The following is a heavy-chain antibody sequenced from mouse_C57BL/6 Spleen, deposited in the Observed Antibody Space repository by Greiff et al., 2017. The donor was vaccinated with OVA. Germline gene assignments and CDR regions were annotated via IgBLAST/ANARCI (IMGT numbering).Heavy chain of an antibody. D-gene: IGHD2-2*01. CDR2: ISDGGSYT. V-gene: IGHV5-4*01. J-gene: IGHJ3*01. Sequence: EVKVVESGGGLVKPGGSLKLSCAASGFTFSSYAMSWVRQTPEKRLEWVATISDGGSYTYYPDNVKGRFTISRDNAKNNLYLQMSHLKSEDTAMYYCARDRGLREGFAYWGQGTLVTVSA. CDR3: ARDRGLREGFAY. CDR1: GFTFSSYA.